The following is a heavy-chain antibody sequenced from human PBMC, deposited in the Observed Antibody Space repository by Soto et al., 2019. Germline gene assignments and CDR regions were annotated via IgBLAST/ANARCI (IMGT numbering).Heavy chain of an antibody. CDR3: GGLEGLATISYYFVF. CDR2: IYFRGTT. J-gene: IGHJ4*02. V-gene: IGHV4-39*01. D-gene: IGHD3-9*01. Sequence: QLQLQESGPGLVKPSETLSLTCSVSGDSINSDKYYWGWIRQPPGKGLEWIGSIYFRGTTYYNPPLQPRVTIPLDKTKSQCSLKVNSVTAADSAVYFCGGLEGLATISYYFVFWGQGALVTVSS. CDR1: GDSINSDKYY.